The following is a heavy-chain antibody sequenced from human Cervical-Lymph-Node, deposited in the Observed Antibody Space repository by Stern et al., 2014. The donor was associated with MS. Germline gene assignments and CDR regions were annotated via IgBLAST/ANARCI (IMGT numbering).Heavy chain of an antibody. J-gene: IGHJ5*02. CDR3: ARDPGIAAPKFP. CDR2: ISSSSSYI. Sequence: EVQLVESGGGLVKPGGSLRLSCAASGFTFSTYSMNWVRQAPGKGLEWVSSISSSSSYIYYADSVKGRFTISRDNAKNSLYLPMNSQRAENTAVYSCARDPGIAAPKFPWGQGPLVTVSS. D-gene: IGHD6-13*01. V-gene: IGHV3-21*01. CDR1: GFTFSTYS.